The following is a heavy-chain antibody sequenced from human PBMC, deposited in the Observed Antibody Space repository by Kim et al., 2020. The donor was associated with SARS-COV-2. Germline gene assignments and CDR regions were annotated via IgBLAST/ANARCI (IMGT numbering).Heavy chain of an antibody. D-gene: IGHD2-2*03. V-gene: IGHV3-23*01. CDR2: ISGSGGST. CDR3: AKDLDIVVVPAAIFGYYGMDV. J-gene: IGHJ6*02. Sequence: GGSLRLSCAASGFTFSSYAMSWVRQAPGKGLEWVSAISGSGGSTYYADSVKGRFTISRDNSKNTLYLQMNSLRAEDTAVYYCAKDLDIVVVPAAIFGYYGMDVWGQGTTVTVSS. CDR1: GFTFSSYA.